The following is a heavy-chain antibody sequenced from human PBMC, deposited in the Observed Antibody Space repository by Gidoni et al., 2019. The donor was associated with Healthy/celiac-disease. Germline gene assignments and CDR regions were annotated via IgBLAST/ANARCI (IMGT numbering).Heavy chain of an antibody. D-gene: IGHD3-9*01. CDR1: GFPFSSYW. Sequence: EVQLVESGGGLVQPGGSLRLSCAASGFPFSSYWMSWVRQAPGKGLEWVANIKQDGSEKYYVDSVKGRFTISRDNAKNSLYLQMNSLRAEDTAVYYCARAWYYDILTGYETPFDYWGQGTLVTVSS. CDR3: ARAWYYDILTGYETPFDY. CDR2: IKQDGSEK. J-gene: IGHJ4*02. V-gene: IGHV3-7*01.